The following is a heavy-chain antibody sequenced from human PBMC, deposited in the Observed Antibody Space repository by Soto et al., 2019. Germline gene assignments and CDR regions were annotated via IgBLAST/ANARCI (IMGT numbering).Heavy chain of an antibody. CDR2: IYYSGST. CDR3: AKNLPRTRRFDY. Sequence: SETLSLTCTVSGGSISSSSYYWGWIRQPPGKGLEWIGSIYYSGSTYYNPSLKSRVTISVDTSKNQFSLKLSSVTAADTAVYYCAKNLPRTRRFDYWGQGALVTVSS. J-gene: IGHJ4*02. V-gene: IGHV4-39*01. CDR1: GGSISSSSYY.